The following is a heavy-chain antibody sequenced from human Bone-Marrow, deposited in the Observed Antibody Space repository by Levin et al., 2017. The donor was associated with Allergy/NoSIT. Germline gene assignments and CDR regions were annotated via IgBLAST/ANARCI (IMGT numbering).Heavy chain of an antibody. D-gene: IGHD3-10*01. Sequence: ASVKVSCKASGYTFTSYGISWVRQAPGQGLEWMGWISAYNGNTNYAQKLQGRVTMTTDTSTSTAYMELRSLRSDDTAVYYCARIEPDPYYYGSGSPDAFDIWGQGTMVTVSS. V-gene: IGHV1-18*01. CDR3: ARIEPDPYYYGSGSPDAFDI. CDR2: ISAYNGNT. J-gene: IGHJ3*02. CDR1: GYTFTSYG.